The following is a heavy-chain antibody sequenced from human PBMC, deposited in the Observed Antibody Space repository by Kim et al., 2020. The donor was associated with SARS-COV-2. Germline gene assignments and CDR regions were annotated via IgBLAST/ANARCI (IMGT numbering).Heavy chain of an antibody. D-gene: IGHD2-2*01. V-gene: IGHV4-59*13. CDR3: ARGGYCSSTSCYPTYYYYSMDV. CDR1: GGSISSYY. CDR2: IYYSGST. J-gene: IGHJ6*02. Sequence: SETLSLTCTVSGGSISSYYWSWIRQPPGKGLEWIGYIYYSGSTNYNPSLKSRVTISVDTSKNQFSLKLSSVTAADTAVYYCARGGYCSSTSCYPTYYYYSMDVWGQGTTVTVSS.